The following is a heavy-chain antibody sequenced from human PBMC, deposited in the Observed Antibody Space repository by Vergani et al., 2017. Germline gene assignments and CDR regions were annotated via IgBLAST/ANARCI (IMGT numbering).Heavy chain of an antibody. V-gene: IGHV3-23*01. J-gene: IGHJ1*01. CDR3: TTAWGVEYLHGEYFQY. D-gene: IGHD2/OR15-2a*01. CDR1: GFTFDTYT. CDR2: ISSGGGDI. Sequence: EVQLLESGGGLVQPGGSRRLSCEGAGFTFDTYTMAYVRQAPGKGLEWVATISSGGGDIFYADSVKGRFTISRDNSKNTIFLQMNSLKDDDTAVYYCTTAWGVEYLHGEYFQYWGRGTLVSVSS.